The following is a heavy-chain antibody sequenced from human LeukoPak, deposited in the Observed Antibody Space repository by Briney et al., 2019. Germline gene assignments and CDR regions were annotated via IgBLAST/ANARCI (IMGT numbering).Heavy chain of an antibody. Sequence: SETLSLTCAVSGDSISSWYWSWIRQPPGKGLEWIGYIYYSGSTYYNPSLKSRVTISVDTSKNQFSLKLSSVTAADTAVYYCARGPAYCGGDCVYWFDYWGQGTLVTVSS. D-gene: IGHD2-21*02. CDR2: IYYSGST. V-gene: IGHV4-59*12. J-gene: IGHJ4*02. CDR1: GDSISSWY. CDR3: ARGPAYCGGDCVYWFDY.